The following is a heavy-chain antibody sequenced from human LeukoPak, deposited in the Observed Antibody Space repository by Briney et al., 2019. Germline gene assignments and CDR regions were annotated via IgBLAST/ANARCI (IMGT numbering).Heavy chain of an antibody. CDR1: GFTFSSYS. CDR2: ISSSSSTI. J-gene: IGHJ3*02. V-gene: IGHV3-48*01. D-gene: IGHD3-16*01. CDR3: ARDQGDYRYVFDI. Sequence: PGGSLRLSCAASGFTFSSYSMNWVRQAPGKGQEWVSYISSSSSTIYYADSVKGRFTISRDNAKNSLYLQMNSLRAEDTAVYYCARDQGDYRYVFDIWGQGTMVTVSS.